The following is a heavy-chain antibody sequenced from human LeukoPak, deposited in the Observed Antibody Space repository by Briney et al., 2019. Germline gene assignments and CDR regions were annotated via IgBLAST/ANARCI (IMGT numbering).Heavy chain of an antibody. CDR2: IGTAGDT. CDR3: ARGSSGWGAFDI. D-gene: IGHD6-19*01. V-gene: IGHV3-13*01. Sequence: GGSLRLSCAASGFTFSSYDMHWVRQATGKGLEWVSAIGTAGDTYYPGSVKGRFTISRENAKNSLYLQMNSLRAGDTAVYYCARGSSGWGAFDIWGQGTMVTVSS. CDR1: GFTFSSYD. J-gene: IGHJ3*02.